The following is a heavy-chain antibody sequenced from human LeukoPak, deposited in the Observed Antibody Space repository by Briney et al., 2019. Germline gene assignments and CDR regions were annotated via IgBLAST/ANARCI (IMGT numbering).Heavy chain of an antibody. V-gene: IGHV4-61*02. J-gene: IGHJ4*02. CDR2: IFTSGSH. CDR1: GGSIRRGSYY. CDR3: ARDGGTGGPFDY. Sequence: SQNLSLTCTGSGGSIRRGSYYWRWIRQPPGKGLEWIGRIFTSGSHNYNPSLNNRVTLSVDKHHNQFSLKLSSVTAADTAVYYCARDGGTGGPFDYWGQGTLVTVSS. D-gene: IGHD3/OR15-3a*01.